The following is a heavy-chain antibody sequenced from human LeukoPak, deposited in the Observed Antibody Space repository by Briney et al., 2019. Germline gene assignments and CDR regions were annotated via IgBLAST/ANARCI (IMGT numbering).Heavy chain of an antibody. V-gene: IGHV4-4*09. CDR1: GGSISSYY. J-gene: IGHJ4*02. CDR2: IYTSGST. D-gene: IGHD4-23*01. Sequence: SETLSLPCTVSGGSISSYYWSWIRQPPGKGLEWIGHIYTSGSTNYNPSLKSRVSISVDTSKNQFSLKLSSVTAADTAVYYCARHEDGGNSLFDYWGQGTLVNVSS. CDR3: ARHEDGGNSLFDY.